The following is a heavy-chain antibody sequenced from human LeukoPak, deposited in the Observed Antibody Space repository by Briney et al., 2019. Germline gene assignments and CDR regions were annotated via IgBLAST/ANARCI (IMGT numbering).Heavy chain of an antibody. V-gene: IGHV4-61*02. CDR2: IYTSGST. CDR3: ARVQSEVVVAATRSYYYYGMDV. CDR1: GGSISSGSYY. D-gene: IGHD2-15*01. J-gene: IGHJ6*02. Sequence: SQTLSLTCTVSGGSISSGSYYWSWTRQPAGKGLEWIGRIYTSGSTNYNPSLKSRVTISVDTSKNQFSLKLSSVTAADTAVYYCARVQSEVVVAATRSYYYYGMDVWGQGTTVTVSS.